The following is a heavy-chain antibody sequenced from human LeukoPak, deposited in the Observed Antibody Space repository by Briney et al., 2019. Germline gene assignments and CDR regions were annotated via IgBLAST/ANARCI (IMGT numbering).Heavy chain of an antibody. Sequence: GGSLRLSCAASGFTFSSYEMNWVRQAPGKGLEWVSYISSSGSTIYYADSVKGRFTISRDNSKNTLYLQMNSLRAEDTAVFYCANGPLLWDWGQGTLVTVSS. D-gene: IGHD2/OR15-2a*01. CDR2: ISSSGSTI. J-gene: IGHJ4*02. CDR3: ANGPLLWD. CDR1: GFTFSSYE. V-gene: IGHV3-48*03.